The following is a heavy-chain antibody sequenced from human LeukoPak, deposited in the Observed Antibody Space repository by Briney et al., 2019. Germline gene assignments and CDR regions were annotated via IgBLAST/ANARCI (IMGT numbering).Heavy chain of an antibody. D-gene: IGHD3-9*01. CDR1: GGTFSSYI. CDR2: IIPIFGTP. Sequence: GASVKVSCKASGGTFSSYIITWVRQAPGQGLEWMGRIIPIFGTPDYAQKFQGRVTITADESTSTAYTELSRLRFEDTAVYYCARQGYTNNLGGYFGDKDDGFDLWGQGTMVTVSS. V-gene: IGHV1-69*01. CDR3: ARQGYTNNLGGYFGDKDDGFDL. J-gene: IGHJ3*01.